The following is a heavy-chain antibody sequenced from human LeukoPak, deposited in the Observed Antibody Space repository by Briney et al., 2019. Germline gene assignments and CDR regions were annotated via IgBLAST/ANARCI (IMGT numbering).Heavy chain of an antibody. CDR2: NSAYNDNT. CDR3: ARTFYDFWSGFSNYDSFHI. CDR1: GYTFTNYG. J-gene: IGHJ3*02. D-gene: IGHD3-3*01. Sequence: ASVKVSCKASGYTFTNYGIIWVRQAPGRGLEWMGWNSAYNDNTNYAQKFQGRVTMTTDTSTNTAYMELRSLTSDDTAVYYCARTFYDFWSGFSNYDSFHIWGQGTLVAVSS. V-gene: IGHV1-18*01.